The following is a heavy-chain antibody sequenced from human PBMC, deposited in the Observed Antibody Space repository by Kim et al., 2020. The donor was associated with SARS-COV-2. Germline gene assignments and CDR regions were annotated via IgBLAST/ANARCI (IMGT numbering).Heavy chain of an antibody. CDR1: GFTFSSYG. D-gene: IGHD3-9*01. V-gene: IGHV3-33*06. CDR2: IWYDGSNK. J-gene: IGHJ6*02. Sequence: GGSLRLSCAASGFTFSSYGMHWVRQAPGKGLEWVAVIWYDGSNKYYADSVKGRFTISRDNSKNTLYLQMNSLRAEDTAVYYCAKGGEDDILTGYWAHYYYYGMDVWGQGTTVTVSS. CDR3: AKGGEDDILTGYWAHYYYYGMDV.